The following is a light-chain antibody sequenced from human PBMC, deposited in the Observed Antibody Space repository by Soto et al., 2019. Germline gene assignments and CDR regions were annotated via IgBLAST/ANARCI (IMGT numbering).Light chain of an antibody. CDR3: QAWDSSTLV. Sequence: SSELTQPPSVSVSPGQTASITCSGEKLGNKYACWYQQKPGQSPVLVIYQDTKRPTGIPERFSGSNSGNTATLTISGTQAMDEADYYCQAWDSSTLVFGGGTKLTVL. CDR1: KLGNKY. V-gene: IGLV3-1*01. J-gene: IGLJ3*02. CDR2: QDT.